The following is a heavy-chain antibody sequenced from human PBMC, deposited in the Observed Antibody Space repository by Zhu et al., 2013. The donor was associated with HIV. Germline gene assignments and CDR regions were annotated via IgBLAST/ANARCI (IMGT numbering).Heavy chain of an antibody. Sequence: VQLVESGGGVVQPGRSLRLSCAASGFTFSSYGMHWVRQAPGKGLEWVAVISYDGSNKYYADSVKGRFTISRDNSKNTLYLQMNSLRAEDTAVYYCAKVGATKQAEYFQHWGQGTLVTVSS. J-gene: IGHJ1*01. D-gene: IGHD1-26*01. CDR2: ISYDGSNK. CDR3: AKVGATKQAEYFQH. CDR1: GFTFSSYG. V-gene: IGHV3-30*18.